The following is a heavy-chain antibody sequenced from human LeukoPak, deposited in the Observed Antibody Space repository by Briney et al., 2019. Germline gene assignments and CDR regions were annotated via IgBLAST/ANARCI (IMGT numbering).Heavy chain of an antibody. CDR1: GYTFTSYD. CDR3: AREVVTATYYYYYYYMDV. J-gene: IGHJ6*03. CDR2: MNPNSGNT. Sequence: ASVKVSCKASGYTFTSYDINWVRQATGQGLEWMGWMNPNSGNTGYAQKFQGRVTMTRNASISTVYMELSSLRSEDTAVYYCAREVVTATYYYYYYYMDVWGKGTTVTVSS. V-gene: IGHV1-8*01. D-gene: IGHD2-21*02.